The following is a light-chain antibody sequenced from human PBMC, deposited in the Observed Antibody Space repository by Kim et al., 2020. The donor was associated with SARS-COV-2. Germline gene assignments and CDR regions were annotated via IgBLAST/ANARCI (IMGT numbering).Light chain of an antibody. CDR3: NSFSTRSTFV. CDR1: SSDIGVYNY. Sequence: GRSITISCSGTSSDIGVYNYVSWYQQHPGKAPKLMIYDVSERPSGVSNRFSGSKSGNTASLTISGLQAEDEADYYCNSFSTRSTFVFGGGTQLTVL. CDR2: DVS. J-gene: IGLJ2*01. V-gene: IGLV2-14*03.